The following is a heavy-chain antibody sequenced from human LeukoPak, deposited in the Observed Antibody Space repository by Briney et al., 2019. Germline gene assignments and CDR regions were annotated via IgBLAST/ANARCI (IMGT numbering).Heavy chain of an antibody. CDR1: GFTFYDYA. Sequence: PGGSLRLSCAASGFTFYDYAMHWVRQAPGKGLEWVSGISWNSGSIGYADSVKGRFTISRDNAKNSLYLQMNSLRAEDTALYYCAKDKRAGSSWYAFDIWGQGTMVTVSS. CDR3: AKDKRAGSSWYAFDI. D-gene: IGHD6-13*01. V-gene: IGHV3-9*01. J-gene: IGHJ3*02. CDR2: ISWNSGSI.